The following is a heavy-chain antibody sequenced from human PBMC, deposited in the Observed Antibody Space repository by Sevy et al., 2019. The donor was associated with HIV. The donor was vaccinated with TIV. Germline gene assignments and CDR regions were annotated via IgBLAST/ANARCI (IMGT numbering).Heavy chain of an antibody. Sequence: GGSLKLSCAASGFTFSDHYMEWVRQAPGKGLEWVGGTRNKADSYTTEYAASVKGRFTISRDDSKNSLYLQMNSLKTEDTAVYYCATHAGIAAAGRVFDYWGQGSLVTVSS. CDR3: ATHAGIAAAGRVFDY. CDR2: TRNKADSYTT. CDR1: GFTFSDHY. V-gene: IGHV3-72*01. D-gene: IGHD6-13*01. J-gene: IGHJ4*02.